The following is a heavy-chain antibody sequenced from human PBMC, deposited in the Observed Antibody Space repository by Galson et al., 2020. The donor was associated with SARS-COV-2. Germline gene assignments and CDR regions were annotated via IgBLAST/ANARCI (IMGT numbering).Heavy chain of an antibody. CDR1: GFSLSTRGVA. D-gene: IGHD6-19*01. V-gene: IGHV2-5*01. J-gene: IGHJ4*02. Sequence: SGPTLVKPTQTLTLTCTFSGFSLSTRGVAVGWISQPPGKALEWLALIYWNDDKRYSPSLQKRLTIMKDTSKNQVVLTMSNVDPVDTATYYCAHGRSGWWIGFDSWGQGTLVTVSS. CDR3: AHGRSGWWIGFDS. CDR2: IYWNDDK.